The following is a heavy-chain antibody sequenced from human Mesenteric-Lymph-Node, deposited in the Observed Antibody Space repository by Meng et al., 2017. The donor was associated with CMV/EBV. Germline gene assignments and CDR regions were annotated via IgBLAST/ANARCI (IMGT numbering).Heavy chain of an antibody. V-gene: IGHV6-1*01. CDR1: GDSVSSNYVG. CDR2: TYYKSKWYN. J-gene: IGHJ6*02. D-gene: IGHD3-10*01. Sequence: LRLSCAISGDSVSSNYVGWNWIRQSPSRGLEWLGRTYYKSKWYNDYAVSVKGRIIINPDTSKNQSSLQLNSMTPEDTAMYYCARESISTVRGVIVYYYGMDVWGQGTTVTVSS. CDR3: ARESISTVRGVIVYYYGMDV.